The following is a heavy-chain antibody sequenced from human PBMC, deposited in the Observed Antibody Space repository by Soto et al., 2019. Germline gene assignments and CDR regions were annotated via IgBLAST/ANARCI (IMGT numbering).Heavy chain of an antibody. CDR2: IYKSATT. J-gene: IGHJ5*01. D-gene: IGHD7-27*01. V-gene: IGHV4-30-4*01. CDR1: GDSISNLDYF. CDR3: ARGRYCLTGRCFPNWFDS. Sequence: SETLSLTCSVSGDSISNLDYFWAWIRQPPGQALEYIGYIYKSATTYYNPSFESRVAISVDTSKSQFSLNVTSVTAADAAVYFCARGRYCLTGRCFPNWFDSWGQGALVTVS.